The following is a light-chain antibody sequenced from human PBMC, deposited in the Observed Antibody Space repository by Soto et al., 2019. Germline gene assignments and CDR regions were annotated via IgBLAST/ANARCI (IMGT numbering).Light chain of an antibody. CDR2: NTN. Sequence: QAVVTQEPSLTVSPGGTVTLTCGSSTGAVTSSHFCYRIQQKPGQAPRTLIYNTNNKHSWTPARFSASLLGGKAALTLSGAQPEDEADYYCLLAYTGARVFGGGTKLTVL. V-gene: IGLV7-46*01. CDR1: TGAVTSSHF. J-gene: IGLJ2*01. CDR3: LLAYTGARV.